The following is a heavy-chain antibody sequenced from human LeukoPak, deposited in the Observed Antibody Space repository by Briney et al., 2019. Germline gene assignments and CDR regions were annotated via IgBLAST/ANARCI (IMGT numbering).Heavy chain of an antibody. CDR1: GGSISSYY. V-gene: IGHV4-4*07. CDR3: ARGYSYLLY. J-gene: IGHJ4*02. CDR2: IYSSGST. Sequence: SETLSLTCTVSGGSISSYYWSSIRQPAGKGLEWIGRIYSSGSTNYNPSLKSRVTMSVDTSKNQLSLTLTSVTAADTAVYYCARGYSYLLYWGQGTLVTVSS. D-gene: IGHD5-18*01.